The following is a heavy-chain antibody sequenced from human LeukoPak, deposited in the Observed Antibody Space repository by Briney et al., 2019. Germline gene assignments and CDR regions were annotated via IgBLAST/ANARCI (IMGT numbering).Heavy chain of an antibody. CDR3: ARHRMSAGSDWFDP. CDR2: TYHSGST. Sequence: KPSETLSLTCTVSGGPISSYYWSWIRQPPGKGLEWIGYTYHSGSTNYNPSLKSRVTISVDTSKNQFSLKLSSVTAADTALYYCARHRMSAGSDWFDPWGQGTLVIVSS. D-gene: IGHD6-25*01. V-gene: IGHV4-59*08. J-gene: IGHJ5*02. CDR1: GGPISSYY.